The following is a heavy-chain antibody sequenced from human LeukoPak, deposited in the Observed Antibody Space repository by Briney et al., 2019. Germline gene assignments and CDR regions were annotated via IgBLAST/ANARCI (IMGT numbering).Heavy chain of an antibody. Sequence: GGSLRLSCAASGYTFSSYGMHWVRQAPGKGLEWVAFIRYDGDNKYYADSVKGRFTISRDNSKNTLYLQMNSLRAEDAAVYYCAKTGILLEADYWGQGTLVTVSS. J-gene: IGHJ4*02. D-gene: IGHD2-8*01. CDR2: IRYDGDNK. V-gene: IGHV3-30*02. CDR3: AKTGILLEADY. CDR1: GYTFSSYG.